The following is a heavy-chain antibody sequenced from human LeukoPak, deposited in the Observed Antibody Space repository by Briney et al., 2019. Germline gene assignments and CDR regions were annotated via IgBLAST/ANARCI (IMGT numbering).Heavy chain of an antibody. CDR2: ISYRGNT. CDR3: ARITNLLNGDYFDY. D-gene: IGHD1-1*01. CDR1: GGSISSYH. V-gene: IGHV4-59*01. J-gene: IGHJ4*02. Sequence: SETLSLTCSVSGGSISSYHWTWIRQPPGKGLEWIGYISYRGNTNYNTSLKSRVTMSVDTPRNQFSLSLSSVTAADTAVYYCARITNLLNGDYFDYWGQGTLVTVSS.